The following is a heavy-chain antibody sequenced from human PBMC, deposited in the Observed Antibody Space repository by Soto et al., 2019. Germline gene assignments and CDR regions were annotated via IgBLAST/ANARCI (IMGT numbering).Heavy chain of an antibody. Sequence: PGGSLRLSCAASGFTFSTYSMNWVRQAPGKGLEWVSSISDSSSYIYYADSVKGRFTISRDNAKNSLYLQMNSLRAEDTAVYYCAGVDTAMVYYYGMDVWGQGTTVTVSS. CDR2: ISDSSSYI. V-gene: IGHV3-21*01. J-gene: IGHJ6*02. D-gene: IGHD5-18*01. CDR1: GFTFSTYS. CDR3: AGVDTAMVYYYGMDV.